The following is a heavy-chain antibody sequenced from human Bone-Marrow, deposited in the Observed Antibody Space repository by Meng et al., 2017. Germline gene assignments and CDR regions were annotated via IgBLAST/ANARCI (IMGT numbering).Heavy chain of an antibody. D-gene: IGHD3-22*01. CDR2: TYYRSKWYT. Sequence: QAHLQQSGPELLHPPQTLPPTCAISGDSVSSNSAAWHWIRQSPSRGLEWLGRTYYRSKWYTDYAVSVKSRITINPDTSKNQFSLQLNSVTPEDTAVYYCARGDYSSSPSFWGQGTLVTVFS. CDR3: ARGDYSSSPSF. V-gene: IGHV6-1*01. J-gene: IGHJ4*02. CDR1: GDSVSSNSAA.